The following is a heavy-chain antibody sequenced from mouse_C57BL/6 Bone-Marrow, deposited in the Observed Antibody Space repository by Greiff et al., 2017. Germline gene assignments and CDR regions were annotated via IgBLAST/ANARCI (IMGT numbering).Heavy chain of an antibody. CDR2: ISDGGSYT. V-gene: IGHV5-4*01. Sequence: EVQGVESGGGLVKPGGSLKLSCAASGFTFSSYAMSWVRQTPEKRLEWVATISDGGSYTYYPDNVKGRFNISSDNAKNNLYLQMSHLKSEDTAMYYCARGLYYYVSSLGWFAYWCQGTLVTVSA. CDR3: ARGLYYYVSSLGWFAY. D-gene: IGHD1-1*01. CDR1: GFTFSSYA. J-gene: IGHJ3*01.